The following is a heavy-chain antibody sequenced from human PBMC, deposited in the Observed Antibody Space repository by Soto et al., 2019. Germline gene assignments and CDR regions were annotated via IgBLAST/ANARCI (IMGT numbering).Heavy chain of an antibody. D-gene: IGHD6-19*01. CDR3: VRSRVFIAVTSVTNYYYYFGMDV. Sequence: QTLALTCAISGDSVSSDSAAWNWIRQSPSRGLEWLGRAYYRSKWYIEYAPSVNSRITINPDTSKNQLSLQLISVNPEDTAVYYCVRSRVFIAVTSVTNYYYYFGMDVWGQGTTVTVSS. CDR2: AYYRSKWYI. J-gene: IGHJ6*02. V-gene: IGHV6-1*01. CDR1: GDSVSSDSAA.